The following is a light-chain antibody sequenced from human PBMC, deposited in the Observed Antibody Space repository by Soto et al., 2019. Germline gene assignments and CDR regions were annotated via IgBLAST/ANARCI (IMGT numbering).Light chain of an antibody. V-gene: IGKV1-5*01. CDR2: AAA. Sequence: DIQMTQSPSTLSASVGDRVTITCRASQSISSWWAWYQQKPGKAPKRLIYAAASLQSGVPSRFSGSGSGTEFTLTISSLQPDDFATYYCQQYITYSTFGQGTRLEIK. CDR3: QQYITYST. J-gene: IGKJ5*01. CDR1: QSISSW.